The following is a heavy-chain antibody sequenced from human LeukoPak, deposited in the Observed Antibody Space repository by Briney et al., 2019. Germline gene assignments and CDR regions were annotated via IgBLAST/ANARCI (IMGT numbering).Heavy chain of an antibody. CDR1: GFTFHHYA. Sequence: GRSLRLSCAASGFTFHHYAMHWVRQAPGKGLEWVSGISWNSNSVDYAASVKGRFTISRDSAKNPLYLQMNSLRAEDTAFYYCAKDTSGSYLGYFDYWGQGTLVTVSS. CDR3: AKDTSGSYLGYFDY. J-gene: IGHJ4*02. D-gene: IGHD1-26*01. V-gene: IGHV3-9*01. CDR2: ISWNSNSV.